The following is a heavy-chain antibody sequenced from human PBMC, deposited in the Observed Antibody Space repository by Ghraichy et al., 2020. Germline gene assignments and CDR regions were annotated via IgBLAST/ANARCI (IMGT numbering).Heavy chain of an antibody. V-gene: IGHV4-34*01. Sequence: SETLSLTCAVYGGSFSGYYWSWIRQPPGKGLEWIGEINHSGSTNYNPSLKSRVTISVDTSKNQFSLKLSSVTAADTAVYYCARGRRFLRWGQGTLVTVSS. CDR2: INHSGST. CDR3: ARGRRFLR. J-gene: IGHJ4*02. D-gene: IGHD3-16*01. CDR1: GGSFSGYY.